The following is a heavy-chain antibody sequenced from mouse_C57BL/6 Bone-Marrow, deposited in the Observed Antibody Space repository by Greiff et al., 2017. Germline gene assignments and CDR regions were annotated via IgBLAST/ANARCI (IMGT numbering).Heavy chain of an antibody. CDR1: GYTFTNYW. D-gene: IGHD1-1*01. J-gene: IGHJ1*03. CDR2: IYPGGGYT. CDR3: ARLSGSSYWYFDV. V-gene: IGHV1-63*01. Sequence: QVQLKESGAELVRPGTSVKMSCKASGYTFTNYWIGWAKQRPGHGLEWIGDIYPGGGYTNYNEKFKGKATLTADKSSSTAYMQFSSLTSEDSAIYYCARLSGSSYWYFDVWGTGTTVTVSS.